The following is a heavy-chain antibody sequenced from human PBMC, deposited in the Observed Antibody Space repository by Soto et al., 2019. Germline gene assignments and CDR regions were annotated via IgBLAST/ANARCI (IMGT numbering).Heavy chain of an antibody. D-gene: IGHD6-19*01. V-gene: IGHV3-33*01. Sequence: QVQLVESGGGVVQPGRSLRLSCAASGFTFSSYGMHWVRQAPGKGLEWVAVLWYDGSNKYYADSVKGRFTISRDNSKNTLYLQMNSLRAEDTAVYYCARDPYSSGRLVDYWGQGTLVTVSS. CDR1: GFTFSSYG. CDR3: ARDPYSSGRLVDY. J-gene: IGHJ4*02. CDR2: LWYDGSNK.